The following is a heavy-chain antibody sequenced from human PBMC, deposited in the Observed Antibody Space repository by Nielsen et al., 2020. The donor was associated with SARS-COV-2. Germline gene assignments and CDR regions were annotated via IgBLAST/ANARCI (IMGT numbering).Heavy chain of an antibody. CDR3: ARDKGATRFDY. D-gene: IGHD4/OR15-4a*01. CDR2: IWYDGSNK. Sequence: GESLKISCAASGFTFSSYVMHWVRQAPGKGLEWVAVIWYDGSNKYYADFVKGRFTISRDNSKNTLYLQMNSLRAEDTAVYYCARDKGATRFDYWGQGTLVTVSS. V-gene: IGHV3-33*01. J-gene: IGHJ4*02. CDR1: GFTFSSYV.